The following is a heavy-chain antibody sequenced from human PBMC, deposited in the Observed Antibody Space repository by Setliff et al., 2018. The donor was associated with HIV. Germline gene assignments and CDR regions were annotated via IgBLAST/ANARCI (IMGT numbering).Heavy chain of an antibody. CDR3: TRAGYGHGFDI. Sequence: PGGSLRLSCAASGFTFSDHYMDWVRQSPGKGLEWVGRIANKADSHTIQYAASVQGRFTISRDDSKSSLYLQMSNLQAEDTALYYCTRAGYGHGFDIWGQGTKVTVSS. CDR1: GFTFSDHY. V-gene: IGHV3-72*01. D-gene: IGHD5-18*01. CDR2: IANKADSHTI. J-gene: IGHJ6*02.